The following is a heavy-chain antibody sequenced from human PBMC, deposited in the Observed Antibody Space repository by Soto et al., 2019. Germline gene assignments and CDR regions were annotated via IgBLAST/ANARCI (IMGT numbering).Heavy chain of an antibody. Sequence: QLGGSLRLSCAASGFTFSSYAMSWVRQAPGKGLEWVSAISGSGGSTYYADSVKGRFTISRDNSKNTLYLQMNSLRAEDTAVYYCAKDSPSFSPHLLRRKRPYPNWFDPWGQGTLVTVSS. CDR1: GFTFSSYA. V-gene: IGHV3-23*01. CDR2: ISGSGGST. J-gene: IGHJ5*02. CDR3: AKDSPSFSPHLLRRKRPYPNWFDP. D-gene: IGHD6-25*01.